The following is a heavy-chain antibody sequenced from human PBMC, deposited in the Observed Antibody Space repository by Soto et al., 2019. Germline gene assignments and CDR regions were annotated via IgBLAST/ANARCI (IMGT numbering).Heavy chain of an antibody. D-gene: IGHD3-9*01. CDR1: GYTFANYG. CDR2: INAGDGGT. CDR3: ARTGHCGSYDF. Sequence: GASVKVSCKASGYTFANYGIHWVRQAPGQRLEWMGWINAGDGGTKYSENFQDRVTITRDTSASTVYLGLSSLSSEDTASYYCARTGHCGSYDFWG. J-gene: IGHJ5*01. V-gene: IGHV1-3*01.